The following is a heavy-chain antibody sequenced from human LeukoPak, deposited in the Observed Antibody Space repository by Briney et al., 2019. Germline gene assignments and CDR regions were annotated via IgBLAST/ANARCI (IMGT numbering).Heavy chain of an antibody. Sequence: SETLSLTCAVSGYSISSGYYWGWIRQPPGKGLEWIGSIYHSGSTYYNPSLKSRVTISVDTSKNQFSLKLSSVTAADTAVYYCARGVRGVKTYFDYWGHGTLVTVSS. D-gene: IGHD3-10*01. CDR1: GYSISSGYY. CDR3: ARGVRGVKTYFDY. V-gene: IGHV4-38-2*01. CDR2: IYHSGST. J-gene: IGHJ4*01.